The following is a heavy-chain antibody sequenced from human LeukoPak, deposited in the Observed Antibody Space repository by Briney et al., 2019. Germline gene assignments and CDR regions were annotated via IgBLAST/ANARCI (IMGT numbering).Heavy chain of an antibody. CDR3: AKDLPHMDCSSTSCPSDY. CDR2: ISYDGSNK. Sequence: GGSLRLSCAASGFTFGSYGMHWVRQAPGKGLEWVAVISYDGSNKYYADSVKGRFTISRDNSKNTLYLQMNSLRAEDTAVYYCAKDLPHMDCSSTSCPSDYWGQGTLVTVSS. CDR1: GFTFGSYG. J-gene: IGHJ4*02. V-gene: IGHV3-30*18. D-gene: IGHD2-2*01.